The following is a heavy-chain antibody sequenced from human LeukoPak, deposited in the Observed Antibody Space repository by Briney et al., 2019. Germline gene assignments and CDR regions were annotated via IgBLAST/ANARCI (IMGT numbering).Heavy chain of an antibody. Sequence: PGRSLRLSCAASGFTFSSYGMHWVRQAPGKGLEWVAVIWYDGSNKYYADSVKGRFTISRDNSKNTLYLQMNSLRAEDTAVYYCAKRLIWGLLFFDSWGQGTLVTVSS. J-gene: IGHJ4*02. CDR3: AKRLIWGLLFFDS. D-gene: IGHD3-16*01. CDR2: IWYDGSNK. CDR1: GFTFSSYG. V-gene: IGHV3-33*06.